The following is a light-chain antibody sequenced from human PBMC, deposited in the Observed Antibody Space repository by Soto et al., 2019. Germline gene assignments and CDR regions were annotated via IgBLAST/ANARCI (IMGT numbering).Light chain of an antibody. Sequence: DIQMTQSPSSLSASVGDRVTITCQASQDISNYLNWYQQKPGKAPKLLIYDASNLETGVPSRFSGSGSGTDFTFTISSLQPEDIATYYCQQYDNLLSLTFVGGNKVEIK. CDR3: QQYDNLLSLT. CDR1: QDISNY. V-gene: IGKV1-33*01. J-gene: IGKJ4*01. CDR2: DAS.